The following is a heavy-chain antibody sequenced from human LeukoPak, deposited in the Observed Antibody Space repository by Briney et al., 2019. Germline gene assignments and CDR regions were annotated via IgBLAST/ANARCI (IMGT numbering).Heavy chain of an antibody. Sequence: GASVKVSCKASGGTFSSYAISWVRQAPGQGLEWMGGIIPIFGTANYAQKFQGRVTITADKSTSTAYMELSSLRSEDTAVYYCARGERGSYRVPFDYWGQGTLVTVSS. CDR2: IIPIFGTA. CDR1: GGTFSSYA. D-gene: IGHD1-26*01. V-gene: IGHV1-69*06. J-gene: IGHJ4*02. CDR3: ARGERGSYRVPFDY.